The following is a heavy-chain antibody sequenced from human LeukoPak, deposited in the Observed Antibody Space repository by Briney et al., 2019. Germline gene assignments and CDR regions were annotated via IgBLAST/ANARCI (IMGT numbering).Heavy chain of an antibody. CDR2: FDPEDGET. Sequence: ASVKISCKASGYTFTDYYMHWVQQAPGKGLEWMGGFDPEDGETIYAQKCQGRVTMTEDTSTDTAYMELSSLRSEDTAVYYCATGLIVATPHWGQGTLVTVSS. J-gene: IGHJ4*02. CDR1: GYTFTDYY. D-gene: IGHD5-12*01. V-gene: IGHV1-69-2*01. CDR3: ATGLIVATPH.